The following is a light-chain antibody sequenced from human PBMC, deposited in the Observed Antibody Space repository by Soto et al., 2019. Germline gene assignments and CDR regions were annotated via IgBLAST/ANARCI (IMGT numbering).Light chain of an antibody. CDR3: ATWDDTLNGYV. J-gene: IGLJ1*01. CDR1: SSNIGSDA. Sequence: QSAVTQPPSVSGTPGQRVIISCSGSSSNIGSDAVNWYQHLPGAAPTLLIYDNNQRPSGVPSRFSGSKSGTSASLAISGLQSDDEADYYCATWDDTLNGYVFGTGTKVTVL. CDR2: DNN. V-gene: IGLV1-44*01.